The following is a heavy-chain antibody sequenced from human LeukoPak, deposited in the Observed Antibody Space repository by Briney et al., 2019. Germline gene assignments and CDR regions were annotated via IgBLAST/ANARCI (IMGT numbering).Heavy chain of an antibody. V-gene: IGHV3-30*18. Sequence: GGSLRLSCAASGFTFSSYGMHWVRQAPGKGLEWVAVISYDGSNKYYADSVKGRFTISRDNSKNTLYLQMNSLRAEDTAVYYCAKAGSIAAARGYNWFDPWGQGTLVTVSS. CDR2: ISYDGSNK. CDR3: AKAGSIAAARGYNWFDP. J-gene: IGHJ5*02. D-gene: IGHD6-13*01. CDR1: GFTFSSYG.